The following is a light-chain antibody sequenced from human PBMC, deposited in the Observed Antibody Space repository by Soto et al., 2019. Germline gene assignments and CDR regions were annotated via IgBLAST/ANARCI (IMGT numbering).Light chain of an antibody. CDR2: DAS. CDR3: QQRSNWPLFT. V-gene: IGKV3-11*01. CDR1: QSVSSY. J-gene: IGKJ3*01. Sequence: EIVLTQSPATLSLSPGERATLSCRASQSVSSYLAWYQQKPGQAPRLLIYDASNRATGIPDRFSGSGSGTDFTITISSLEPEDFAVYYCQQRSNWPLFTFGHGTKVDIK.